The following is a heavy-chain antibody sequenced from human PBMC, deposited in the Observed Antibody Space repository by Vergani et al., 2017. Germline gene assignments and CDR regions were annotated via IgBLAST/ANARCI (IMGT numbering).Heavy chain of an antibody. CDR2: ISGSGGST. D-gene: IGHD2-2*02. CDR3: AKDGYCSSTSCYINWFDP. CDR1: GFTFSSYA. Sequence: EVQLLESGGGLVQPGGSLRLSCAAPGFTFSSYAMSWVRQAPGKGLEWVSAISGSGGSTYYADSVKGRFTISRDNSKNTLYLQMNSLRAEDTAVYYCAKDGYCSSTSCYINWFDPWGQGTLVTVSS. J-gene: IGHJ5*02. V-gene: IGHV3-23*01.